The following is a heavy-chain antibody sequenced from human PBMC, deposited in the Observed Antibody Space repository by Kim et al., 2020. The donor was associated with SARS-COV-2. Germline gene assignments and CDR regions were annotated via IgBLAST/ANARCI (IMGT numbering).Heavy chain of an antibody. J-gene: IGHJ4*02. V-gene: IGHV4-39*07. Sequence: SETLSLTCTVSGGSISSSSYYWGWIRQPPGKGLEWIGSIYYSGSTYYNPSLKSRVTISVDTSKNQFSLKLSSVTAADTAVYYCARDYDDILTGYWGYWGQGTLVTVSS. CDR1: GGSISSSSYY. CDR2: IYYSGST. D-gene: IGHD3-9*01. CDR3: ARDYDDILTGYWGY.